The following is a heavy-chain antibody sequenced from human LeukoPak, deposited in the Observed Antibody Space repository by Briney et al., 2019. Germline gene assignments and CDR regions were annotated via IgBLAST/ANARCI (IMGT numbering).Heavy chain of an antibody. V-gene: IGHV3-30*02. D-gene: IGHD2/OR15-2a*01. Sequence: PGGSLRLSCAAPGFRFSNYGMHWVRQAPGKGLEWVAFIRYDGSNKYYGDSVKDRFSISRDNSKNTLYLQMNSLRAEDTAVYYCAKVPCSTTTCYSYYMDVWAKGTTVKVSS. CDR2: IRYDGSNK. CDR1: GFRFSNYG. J-gene: IGHJ6*03. CDR3: AKVPCSTTTCYSYYMDV.